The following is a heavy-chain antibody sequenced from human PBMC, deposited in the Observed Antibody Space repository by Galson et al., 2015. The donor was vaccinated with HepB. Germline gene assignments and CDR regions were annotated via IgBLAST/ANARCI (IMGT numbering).Heavy chain of an antibody. V-gene: IGHV1-18*01. CDR3: ARDSRLELQLKNYYSYGMDV. D-gene: IGHD1-7*01. Sequence: SVKVSCKASGYDFNKYGLSWVRQAPGQGLEWMGWVSGYDGSANYAPKFQGRVTMTTEASTGTAFMEMRGLRSDDTAVYYCARDSRLELQLKNYYSYGMDVWRQRTAV. J-gene: IGHJ6*02. CDR1: GYDFNKYG. CDR2: VSGYDGSA.